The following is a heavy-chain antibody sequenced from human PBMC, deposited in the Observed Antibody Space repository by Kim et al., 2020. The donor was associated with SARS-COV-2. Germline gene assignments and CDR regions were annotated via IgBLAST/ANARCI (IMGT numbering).Heavy chain of an antibody. CDR3: AGDLFSSSWSRGFDY. J-gene: IGHJ4*02. V-gene: IGHV4-59*01. Sequence: PSLKSRVTTSVDTSKNQFSRKLGSVTAADTAVYYCAGDLFSSSWSRGFDYWGQGTLVTVSS. D-gene: IGHD6-13*01.